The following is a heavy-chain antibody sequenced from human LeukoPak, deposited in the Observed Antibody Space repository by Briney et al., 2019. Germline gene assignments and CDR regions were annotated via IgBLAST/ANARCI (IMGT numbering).Heavy chain of an antibody. CDR2: IKEAGSEI. J-gene: IGHJ4*02. CDR3: ARVKGYDFWSGYYWPYYFDN. D-gene: IGHD3-3*01. CDR1: GFTFSSYW. Sequence: GGSLRLSCAASGFTFSSYWMSWVRQAPGKGLDWVANIKEAGSEIYYVDSVKGRFTISRDHAKNTLYLQMNSLRAEDTAVYYCARVKGYDFWSGYYWPYYFDNWGQGTLVTVSS. V-gene: IGHV3-7*01.